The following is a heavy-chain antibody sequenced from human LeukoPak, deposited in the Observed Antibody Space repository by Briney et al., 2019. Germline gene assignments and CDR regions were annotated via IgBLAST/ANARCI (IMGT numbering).Heavy chain of an antibody. CDR3: ARDTGYSSSWYYGDFDY. J-gene: IGHJ4*02. V-gene: IGHV1-2*06. D-gene: IGHD6-13*01. CDR1: GYTFTGYY. Sequence: GASVKVSCKASGYTFTGYYMHWVRQAPGQGLEWMGRINPNSGGTNYAQKFQGRVTMTRDTSISTAYMELSRLRSDDTAAYYCARDTGYSSSWYYGDFDYWGQGTLVTVSS. CDR2: INPNSGGT.